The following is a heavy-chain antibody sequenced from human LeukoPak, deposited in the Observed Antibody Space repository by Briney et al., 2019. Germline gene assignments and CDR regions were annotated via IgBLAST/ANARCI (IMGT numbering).Heavy chain of an antibody. CDR1: GFTFSDYW. CDR3: ARWRGSTSERSDY. CDR2: IKQDGSAK. V-gene: IGHV3-7*01. Sequence: GGSLRLSCTASGFTFSDYWMTWVRQAPGKGLEWVANIKQDGSAKYYVDSVKGRFTVSRDNAKNSLYLQMDSLRVENTATYYCARWRGSTSERSDYWGQGTLVTVSS. D-gene: IGHD2-2*01. J-gene: IGHJ4*02.